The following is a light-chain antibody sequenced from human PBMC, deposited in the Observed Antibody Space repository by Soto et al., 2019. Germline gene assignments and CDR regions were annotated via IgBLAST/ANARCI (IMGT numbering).Light chain of an antibody. J-gene: IGLJ1*01. CDR1: SSDVGGYNY. Sequence: QSALAQPPSASGSPGQSVTISCTGTSSDVGGYNYVSWYQQHPGKAPYLVIYGFNKRASGVPDRFSGSKSGNTASLTVSGLQAEDEADYYCSSYAGSNILYVFGTGTKVTVL. V-gene: IGLV2-8*01. CDR3: SSYAGSNILYV. CDR2: GFN.